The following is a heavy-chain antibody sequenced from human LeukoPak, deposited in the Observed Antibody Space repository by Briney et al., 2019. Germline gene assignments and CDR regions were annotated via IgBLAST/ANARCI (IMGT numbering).Heavy chain of an antibody. J-gene: IGHJ5*02. CDR1: GGSISSSSYY. Sequence: PSETLSLTCTVSGGSISSSSYYWGWIRQPPGKGLHWIGSIYYSGSTYYNPSLKSRVTISVDTSKNQFSLKLSSVTAADTAVYYCAMSSILTLSNWFDPWGQGTLVTVSS. V-gene: IGHV4-39*01. D-gene: IGHD3-9*01. CDR3: AMSSILTLSNWFDP. CDR2: IYYSGST.